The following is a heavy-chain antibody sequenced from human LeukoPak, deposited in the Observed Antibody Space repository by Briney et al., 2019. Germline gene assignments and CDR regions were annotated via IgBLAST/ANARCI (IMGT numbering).Heavy chain of an antibody. V-gene: IGHV4-38-2*01. J-gene: IGHJ4*02. CDR2: IYHSGSA. CDR3: ATSFFDSSSHY. Sequence: SETLSLTCAVSGYSISSSYYWGWIRQPPGTGLEWIGNIYHSGSAYYNPPLKSRVTISADTSKNQFSLKLSYVTAVDSAVYYCATSFFDSSSHYWGQGPLVAVSS. CDR1: GYSISSSYY. D-gene: IGHD3-22*01.